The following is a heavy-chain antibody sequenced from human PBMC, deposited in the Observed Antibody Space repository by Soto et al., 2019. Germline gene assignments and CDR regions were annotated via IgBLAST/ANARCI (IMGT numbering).Heavy chain of an antibody. J-gene: IGHJ6*02. CDR1: GFTFSDYY. V-gene: IGHV3-11*01. CDR2: ISSSGSTI. Sequence: PGGSLRLSCAASGFTFSDYYMSWIRQAPGKGLEWVSYISSSGSTIYYADSVKGRFTISRDNAKNSLYLQMSSLRAEDTAVYYCARDSSSSGWYIRYYYYGMDVWGQGTTVTVSS. CDR3: ARDSSSSGWYIRYYYYGMDV. D-gene: IGHD6-19*01.